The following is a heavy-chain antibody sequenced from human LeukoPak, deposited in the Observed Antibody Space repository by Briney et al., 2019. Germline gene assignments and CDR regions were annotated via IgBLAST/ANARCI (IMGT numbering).Heavy chain of an antibody. CDR1: GFIFNDYY. Sequence: GGSLRLSCATSGFIFNDYYMSWIRQAPGKGLEWLSYISRTGNTIYYRDSVKGRFTISRDNANNLLHLQMDNLRAEDTAVYYCARDLGSSTVTTAFDYWGQGTLVTVSP. J-gene: IGHJ4*02. CDR2: ISRTGNTI. D-gene: IGHD4-17*01. V-gene: IGHV3-11*01. CDR3: ARDLGSSTVTTAFDY.